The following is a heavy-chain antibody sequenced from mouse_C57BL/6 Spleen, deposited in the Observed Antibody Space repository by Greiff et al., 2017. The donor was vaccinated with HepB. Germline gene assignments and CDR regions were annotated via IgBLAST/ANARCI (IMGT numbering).Heavy chain of an antibody. J-gene: IGHJ1*03. CDR2: INPSTGGT. CDR3: ARVRRDWYFDV. Sequence: EVQLQQSGPELVKPGASVKISCKASGYSFTGYYMNWVKQSPEKSLEWIGEINPSTGGTTYNQKFKAKATLTVDKSSSTAYMQLKSLTSEDSAVYYCARVRRDWYFDVWGTGTTVTVSS. V-gene: IGHV1-42*01. CDR1: GYSFTGYY.